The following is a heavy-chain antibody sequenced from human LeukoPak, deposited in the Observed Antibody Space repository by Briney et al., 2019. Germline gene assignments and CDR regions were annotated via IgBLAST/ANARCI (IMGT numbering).Heavy chain of an antibody. D-gene: IGHD1-26*01. Sequence: PGGSLRLSCAASGFTFSSYSMNWVRQAPGKGLEWVSSISSSSSYIYYADSVKGRFTISRDNAKNSLYLQMNSLRAEDTAVYYCARDRALGSADAFDIWGQGTMVTVSS. CDR2: ISSSSSYI. CDR1: GFTFSSYS. V-gene: IGHV3-21*01. J-gene: IGHJ3*02. CDR3: ARDRALGSADAFDI.